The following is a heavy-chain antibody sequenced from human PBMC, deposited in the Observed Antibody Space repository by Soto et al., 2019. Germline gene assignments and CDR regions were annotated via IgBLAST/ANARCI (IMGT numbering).Heavy chain of an antibody. CDR2: ISWNSGSI. CDR1: GFTFDDYA. Sequence: EVQLVESGGGLVQPGRSLRLSCAASGFTFDDYAMHWVRQAPGKGLEWVSGISWNSGSIGYADSVKGRFTISRGNTKNSLDLQMNRLRAEDTALYYCAKDYDGYCSSTSCLGAAFDIWGEGTMVTVSS. CDR3: AKDYDGYCSSTSCLGAAFDI. V-gene: IGHV3-9*01. D-gene: IGHD2-2*03. J-gene: IGHJ3*02.